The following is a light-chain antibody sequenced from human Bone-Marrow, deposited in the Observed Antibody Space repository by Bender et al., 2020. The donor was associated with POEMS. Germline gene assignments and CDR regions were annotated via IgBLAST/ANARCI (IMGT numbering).Light chain of an antibody. CDR3: QSYESTNVV. V-gene: IGLV6-57*02. CDR2: EDN. Sequence: PHSVSESPGKTVTISCTGSGGSITGESVQWDQQRPGSAPTMLIYEDNQRPSGVPDRFSGGIDSSSNSASLTISGLKTEDEADYYCQSYESTNVVFGGGTKLTAL. J-gene: IGLJ3*02. CDR1: GGSITGES.